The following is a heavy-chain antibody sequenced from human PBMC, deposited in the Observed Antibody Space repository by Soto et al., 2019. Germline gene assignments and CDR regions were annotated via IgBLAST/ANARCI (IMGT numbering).Heavy chain of an antibody. CDR3: AREGLVLVPTTVNSDYYYYGMDV. J-gene: IGHJ6*02. CDR2: NIPTFGIP. D-gene: IGHD4-17*01. V-gene: IGHV1-69*13. Sequence: GASVKVSCKASGGTFSRYSITWVRQAPGHGLEWIGRNIPTFGIPTYAQKFQGRVTITADESTSTVYMELSSLRPEDTAVYYCAREGLVLVPTTVNSDYYYYGMDVWGPGTTVTVSS. CDR1: GGTFSRYS.